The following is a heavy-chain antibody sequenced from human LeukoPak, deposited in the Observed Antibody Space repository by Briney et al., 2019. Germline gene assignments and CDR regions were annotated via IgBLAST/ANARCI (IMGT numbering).Heavy chain of an antibody. Sequence: ASVKVSCKASGFTLSGYYMHWVRQAPGQGLEWMAWISPNSGGTNYVQKFQGRVTVTRDTSISTDYMEISGLTSDDTALYYCAREPSGSGGYDYWGQGTLVTVSS. CDR3: AREPSGSGGYDY. J-gene: IGHJ4*02. D-gene: IGHD3-10*01. CDR1: GFTLSGYY. V-gene: IGHV1-2*02. CDR2: ISPNSGGT.